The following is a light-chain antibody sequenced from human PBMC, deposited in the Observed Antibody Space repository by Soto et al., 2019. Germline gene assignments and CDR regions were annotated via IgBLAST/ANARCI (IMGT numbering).Light chain of an antibody. CDR2: DAS. CDR3: QQPNT. Sequence: EIVLTPSPATLSLSPGERATLSCRASQSVSRYLAWYQQKPGHAPRLLIYDASNRATGIPARFNGSGSGTDFTLTMSSLEPEELSVYSCQQPNTFGQGTKLAIK. V-gene: IGKV3-11*01. CDR1: QSVSRY. J-gene: IGKJ2*01.